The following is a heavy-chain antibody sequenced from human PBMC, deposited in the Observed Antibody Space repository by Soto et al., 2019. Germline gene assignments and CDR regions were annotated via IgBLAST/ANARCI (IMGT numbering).Heavy chain of an antibody. Sequence: ALRLSRAASGFAFSSYAITLVRQAPGKGLEWVSAVSASGSSTYYADSVKGRFTISRDNSKNTLYLQMNSLRAEDTAVYYCAKEYGDYQGYFDYWGQATLVTVSS. D-gene: IGHD4-17*01. CDR3: AKEYGDYQGYFDY. V-gene: IGHV3-23*01. CDR1: GFAFSSYA. CDR2: VSASGSST. J-gene: IGHJ4*02.